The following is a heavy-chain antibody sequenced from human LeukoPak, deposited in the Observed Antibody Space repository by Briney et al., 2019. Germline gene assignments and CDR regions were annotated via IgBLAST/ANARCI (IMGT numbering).Heavy chain of an antibody. CDR2: ISGSGGST. CDR1: GFTFSSYA. Sequence: GGSLRLSCAASGFTFSSYAMSWVRQAPGKGLEWVSAISGSGGSTYYADPVKGRFTISRDNSKNTLYLQMNSLRAEDTAVYYCAKANRIVVVRAAYYGMDVWGQGTTVTVSS. V-gene: IGHV3-23*01. J-gene: IGHJ6*02. D-gene: IGHD2-2*01. CDR3: AKANRIVVVRAAYYGMDV.